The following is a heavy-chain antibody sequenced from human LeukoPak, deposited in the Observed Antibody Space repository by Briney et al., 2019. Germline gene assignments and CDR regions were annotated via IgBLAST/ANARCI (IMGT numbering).Heavy chain of an antibody. CDR3: ARSQRRIPARPQWFDP. J-gene: IGHJ5*02. D-gene: IGHD6-6*01. CDR1: GFTFSSHW. Sequence: GGSLRLSCVASGFTFSSHWMSWVRQAPGKGLEWVADINPEGSVTDYVDSVKGRFTISRDNAWNSLYLQMNGLRAADTAVYYCARSQRRIPARPQWFDPWGQGTLVTVSS. V-gene: IGHV3-7*02. CDR2: INPEGSVT.